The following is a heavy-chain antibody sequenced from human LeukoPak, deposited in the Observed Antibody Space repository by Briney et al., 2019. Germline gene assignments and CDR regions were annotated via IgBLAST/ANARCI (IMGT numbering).Heavy chain of an antibody. CDR3: ARAIYGSGRKYYMDV. Sequence: GGSLRLSCAASGFTFSSYSMNWVRQAPGKGLEWVSYISSSSTIYYADSVKGRFTISRDNAKNSLYLQMNSLRAEDTAVYYCARAIYGSGRKYYMDVWGKGTTVTVSS. J-gene: IGHJ6*03. D-gene: IGHD3-10*01. CDR2: ISSSSTI. CDR1: GFTFSSYS. V-gene: IGHV3-48*01.